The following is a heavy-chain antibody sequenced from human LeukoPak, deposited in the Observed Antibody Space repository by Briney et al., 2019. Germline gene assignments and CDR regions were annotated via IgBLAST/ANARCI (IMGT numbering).Heavy chain of an antibody. CDR2: ISDSGGRT. CDR1: GITLSNYG. J-gene: IGHJ4*02. Sequence: GGSLSLSCAVSGITLSNYGMSWVRQAPGKGLEWVAGISDSGGRTNYAASAKGGFTISKDNPKNTPYLQMNSLRAEDPAGYFWAKRGVVNPVILVGFHKEAYYFDSWGQGALVTVSS. D-gene: IGHD3-22*01. CDR3: AKRGVVNPVILVGFHKEAYYFDS. V-gene: IGHV3-23*01.